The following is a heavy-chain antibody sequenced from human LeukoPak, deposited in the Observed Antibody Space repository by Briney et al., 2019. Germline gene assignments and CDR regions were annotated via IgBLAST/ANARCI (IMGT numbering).Heavy chain of an antibody. J-gene: IGHJ4*02. CDR2: IRSKANSYAT. Sequence: GGSLRLSCAASGFTFSGSAMHWVRQASGKGLEWVGRIRSKANSYATAYAASVKGRFTISRDDSKNTAYLQMNSLKTEDTAVYYCTYAFWSGYYTRNFDYWGQGTLVTVSS. CDR1: GFTFSGSA. CDR3: TYAFWSGYYTRNFDY. D-gene: IGHD3-3*01. V-gene: IGHV3-73*01.